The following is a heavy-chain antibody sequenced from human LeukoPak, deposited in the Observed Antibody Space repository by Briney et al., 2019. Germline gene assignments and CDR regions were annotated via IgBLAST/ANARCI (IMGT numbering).Heavy chain of an antibody. D-gene: IGHD6-13*01. V-gene: IGHV3-23*01. CDR2: ISGTDGST. CDR3: AKDALEYSRTWYGTNFDY. Sequence: GGSLRLSCAASGFTFSSYAMSWVRQAPGEGLEWVSGISGTDGSTYYADSVKGRFTISRDNSKNTLYLQMNSLRAEDTAVYYCAKDALEYSRTWYGTNFDYWGQGTLVTVSS. CDR1: GFTFSSYA. J-gene: IGHJ4*02.